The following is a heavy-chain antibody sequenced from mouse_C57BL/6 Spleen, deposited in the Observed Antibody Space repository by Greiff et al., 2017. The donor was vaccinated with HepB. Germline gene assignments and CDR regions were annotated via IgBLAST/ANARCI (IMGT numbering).Heavy chain of an antibody. V-gene: IGHV1-42*01. CDR1: GYSFTGYY. Sequence: EVQLKHSGPELVKPGASVKISCKASGYSFTGYYMNWVKQSPEKSLEWIGEINPSTGGTTYNQKFKAKATLTVDKSSSTAYMQRKSLTSEDSAVYYCARDYTKGGFAYWGQGTLVTVSA. CDR3: ARDYTKGGFAY. D-gene: IGHD2-12*01. J-gene: IGHJ3*01. CDR2: INPSTGGT.